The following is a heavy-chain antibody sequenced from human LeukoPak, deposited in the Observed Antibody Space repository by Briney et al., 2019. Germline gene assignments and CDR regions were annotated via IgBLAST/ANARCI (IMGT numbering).Heavy chain of an antibody. CDR3: ARGGGIAARSSAFDI. J-gene: IGHJ3*02. D-gene: IGHD6-6*01. Sequence: SETLSLTCTVSGYSISSGYYWGWIRQPPGKGLEWIGSIYHSGSTYYNPSLKSRVTISVDTSKSQFSLKLSSVTAADTAVYYCARGGGIAARSSAFDIWGQGTMVTVSS. CDR1: GYSISSGYY. V-gene: IGHV4-38-2*02. CDR2: IYHSGST.